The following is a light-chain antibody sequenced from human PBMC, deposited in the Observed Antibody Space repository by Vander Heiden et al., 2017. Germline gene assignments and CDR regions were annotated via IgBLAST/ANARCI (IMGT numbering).Light chain of an antibody. J-gene: IGLJ1*01. V-gene: IGLV2-14*03. CDR1: SSDVGYNY. CDR2: DVN. Sequence: STPTPPASVPRSPGQSITISCTLTSSDVGYNYVSWYQQHPGTVPKLIIYDVNNRPSGISNRISGSKSGNTASLTISGLQAGDETDYYCSSYTTSSTYVFGTGTKVTVL. CDR3: SSYTTSSTYV.